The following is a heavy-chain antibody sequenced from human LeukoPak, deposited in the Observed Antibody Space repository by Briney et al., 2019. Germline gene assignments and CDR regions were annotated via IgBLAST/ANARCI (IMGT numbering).Heavy chain of an antibody. V-gene: IGHV1-18*01. Sequence: ASVKVSCKASGYTFTSYGTSWVRQAPGQGLEWMGWISAYNGNTNYAQKLQGRVTMTTDTSTSTAYMELRSLRSDDTAVYYCARERGYYDSSGWDDYWGQGTLVTVSS. D-gene: IGHD3-22*01. J-gene: IGHJ4*02. CDR2: ISAYNGNT. CDR1: GYTFTSYG. CDR3: ARERGYYDSSGWDDY.